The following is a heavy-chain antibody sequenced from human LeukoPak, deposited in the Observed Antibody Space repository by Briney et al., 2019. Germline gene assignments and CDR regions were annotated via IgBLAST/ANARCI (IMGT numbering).Heavy chain of an antibody. CDR2: IYSGGST. Sequence: PGGSLRLSCAASGFTVSSNYMSWVRQAPGTGLGWVSVIYSGGSTYYADSVKGRFTISRDNSKNTLSLQMNSLRAEDGAVYYCARGGGYSYGPIDYGGQGSLVTVSS. D-gene: IGHD5-18*01. V-gene: IGHV3-53*01. CDR3: ARGGGYSYGPIDY. CDR1: GFTVSSNY. J-gene: IGHJ4*02.